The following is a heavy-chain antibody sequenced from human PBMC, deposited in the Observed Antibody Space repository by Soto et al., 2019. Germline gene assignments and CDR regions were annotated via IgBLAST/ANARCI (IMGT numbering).Heavy chain of an antibody. D-gene: IGHD5-12*01. CDR3: GCGFNLVED. Sequence: QVQLVESGGGVVQPGRSLRLSCAASGFTFSTYGMNWVRRAPGKGLEWVAVIWYDGSNIYYGESVKGRFTVSRDNSKNTLFLQMDSLRAEDTAVYYCGCGFNLVEDWGQGTLVTVSS. V-gene: IGHV3-33*01. J-gene: IGHJ4*02. CDR1: GFTFSTYG. CDR2: IWYDGSNI.